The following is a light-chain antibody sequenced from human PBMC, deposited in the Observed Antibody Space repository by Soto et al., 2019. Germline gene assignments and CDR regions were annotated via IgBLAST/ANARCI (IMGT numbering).Light chain of an antibody. V-gene: IGKV1-39*01. Sequence: DIQMTQSPSSLSASVGDRVTISCRASESISRYLNWYQQKPGKAPKLMINAASSLQSGVPSRFRGSGTGTDFTFTISSLQHEDYATYYCKQSYSTPPYTFGQGTKLEIK. CDR1: ESISRY. CDR2: AAS. CDR3: KQSYSTPPYT. J-gene: IGKJ2*01.